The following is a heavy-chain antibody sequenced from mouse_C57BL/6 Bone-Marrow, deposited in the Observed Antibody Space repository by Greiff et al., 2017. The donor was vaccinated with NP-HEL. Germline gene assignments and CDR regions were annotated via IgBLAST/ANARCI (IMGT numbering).Heavy chain of an antibody. V-gene: IGHV1-82*01. CDR3: ARGSGGGVYAMDY. CDR1: GYAFSSSW. Sequence: QVQLQQSGPELFPPGASVKISCKASGYAFSSSWMNWVKQRPGKGLEWIGRIYPGDGDTNYNGKFKGKATLTADKSSSTAYMQLSSLTSEDSAVYFCARGSGGGVYAMDYWGQGTSVTVSS. J-gene: IGHJ4*01. D-gene: IGHD1-3*01. CDR2: IYPGDGDT.